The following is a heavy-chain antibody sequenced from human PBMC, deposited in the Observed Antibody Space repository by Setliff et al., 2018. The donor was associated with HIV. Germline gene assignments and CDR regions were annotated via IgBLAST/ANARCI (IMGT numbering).Heavy chain of an antibody. CDR2: ISAYNGNT. D-gene: IGHD3-10*01. V-gene: IGHV1-18*01. CDR1: GYTFTSYG. J-gene: IGHJ6*03. Sequence: ASVKVSCKASGYTFTSYGISWVRQAPGQGLECMGWISAYNGNTNYAQKLQGRVTMTTDTSTSTAYMELRSLRSDDTAVYYCARDILSPTLNYMDVWGKGTTVTVSS. CDR3: ARDILSPTLNYMDV.